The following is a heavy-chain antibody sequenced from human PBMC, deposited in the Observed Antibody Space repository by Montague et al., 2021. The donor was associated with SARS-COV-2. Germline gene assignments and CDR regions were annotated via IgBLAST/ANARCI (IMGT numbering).Heavy chain of an antibody. CDR3: ASGGIVGATRGAFDI. J-gene: IGHJ3*02. V-gene: IGHV3-30*04. D-gene: IGHD1-26*01. CDR2: ISYDGSNK. CDR1: GFTFSSYA. Sequence: SLRLSCAASGFTFSSYAMHWVRQAPGKGLEWVAVISYDGSNKYYADSVKGRFTISRDNSKNTLYLQMNSLRAEDTAVYYCASGGIVGATRGAFDIWGQGTMVTVSS.